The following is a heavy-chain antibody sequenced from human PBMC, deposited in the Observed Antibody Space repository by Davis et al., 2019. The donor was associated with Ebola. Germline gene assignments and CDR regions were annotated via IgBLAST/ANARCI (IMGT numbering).Heavy chain of an antibody. CDR2: IYPGDSET. CDR1: GYSFTSYW. V-gene: IGHV5-51*01. Sequence: GGSLRLSCPGSGYSFTSYWIAWVRQLPGNGLERMGIIYPGDSETRYSPSFQGQVTIPADQSITTAYLQWSSLKASDTAMYYCARLRPKFDFDYWGQGTLVTGSS. J-gene: IGHJ4*02. D-gene: IGHD3-10*01. CDR3: ARLRPKFDFDY.